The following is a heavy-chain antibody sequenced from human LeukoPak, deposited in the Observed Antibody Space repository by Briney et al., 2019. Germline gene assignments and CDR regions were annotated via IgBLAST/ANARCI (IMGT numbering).Heavy chain of an antibody. J-gene: IGHJ4*02. CDR1: GYTFTSYG. CDR2: ISAYNGNT. V-gene: IGHV1-18*01. D-gene: IGHD6-19*01. CDR3: ARDVYSSGSALPEY. Sequence: ASVEVSCKASGYTFTSYGISWVRQAPGQGLEWMGWISAYNGNTNYAQKLQGRVTMTTDTSTSTAYMELRSLRSDDTAVYYCARDVYSSGSALPEYWGQGTLVTVSS.